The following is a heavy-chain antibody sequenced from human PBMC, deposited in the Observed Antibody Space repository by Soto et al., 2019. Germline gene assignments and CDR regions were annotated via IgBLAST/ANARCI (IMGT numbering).Heavy chain of an antibody. D-gene: IGHD2-8*01. Sequence: ASVKVSCKASGYTFTSYDINWVRQATGQGLEWMGWMNPNSGNTGYAQKFQGRVTMTRNTSISTAYMELSSLRSEDTAVYYCARRGLYGRPYDYWGPGTLVTVSS. CDR2: MNPNSGNT. CDR3: ARRGLYGRPYDY. J-gene: IGHJ4*02. V-gene: IGHV1-8*01. CDR1: GYTFTSYD.